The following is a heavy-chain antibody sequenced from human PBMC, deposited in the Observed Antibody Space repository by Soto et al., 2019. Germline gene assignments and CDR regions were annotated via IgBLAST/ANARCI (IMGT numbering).Heavy chain of an antibody. CDR3: ARVVPAAIPPGPNNWNFDY. V-gene: IGHV1-2*02. Sequence: GASVKVSCKASGYTFTGYYMHWVRQAPGQGLEWMGWINPNSGGTNYAQKFQGRVTMTRDTSISTAYMELSRLRSDDTAVYYCARVVPAAIPPGPNNWNFDYWGQGTLVTVYS. CDR1: GYTFTGYY. D-gene: IGHD2-2*02. CDR2: INPNSGGT. J-gene: IGHJ4*02.